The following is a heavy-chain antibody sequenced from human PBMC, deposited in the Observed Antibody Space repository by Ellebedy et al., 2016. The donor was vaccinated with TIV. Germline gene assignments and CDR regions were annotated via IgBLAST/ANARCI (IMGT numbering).Heavy chain of an antibody. J-gene: IGHJ4*02. Sequence: SETLSLTCTVSGGSISSYYWSWIRQPPGKGLEWIGEINHSGSTNYNPSLKSRVTISVDTSNNQFSLKLSSVTAADTAVYYCAGDTAMVTGTDYWGQGTLVTVSS. CDR2: INHSGST. CDR3: AGDTAMVTGTDY. D-gene: IGHD5-18*01. CDR1: GGSISSYY. V-gene: IGHV4-34*01.